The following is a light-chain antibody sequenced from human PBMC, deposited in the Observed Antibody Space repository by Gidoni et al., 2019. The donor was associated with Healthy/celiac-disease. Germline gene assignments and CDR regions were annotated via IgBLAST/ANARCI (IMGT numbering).Light chain of an antibody. CDR3: HQYRTLSWT. Sequence: LAEPRGGRSLSSGERATLSCRASQSVSSSDLAWYQQKPGQAPRLLIYGASSRAPGIPDTFIRTGSLPDFTLPISRLGLEDFLVHYCHQYRTLSWTFGQXTKVEIK. J-gene: IGKJ1*01. CDR2: GAS. V-gene: IGKV3-20*01. CDR1: QSVSSSD.